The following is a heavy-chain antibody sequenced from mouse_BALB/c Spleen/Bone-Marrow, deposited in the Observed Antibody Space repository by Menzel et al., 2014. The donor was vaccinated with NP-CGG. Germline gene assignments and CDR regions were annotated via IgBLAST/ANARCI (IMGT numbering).Heavy chain of an antibody. CDR3: ARVYGWCLDV. CDR2: INNNGGST. D-gene: IGHD1-1*01. J-gene: IGHJ1*01. V-gene: IGHV5-6-3*01. CDR1: GFTFSSYG. Sequence: EVQGVESGGGLVQPGGSLKPSCVASGFTFSSYGMSWVRQTPDKRLELVATINNNGGSTYYPDSVKGQFTISRDNAKNALCLQMRSVKSEDAGGYCCARVYGWCLDVWGAGTTVTVSS.